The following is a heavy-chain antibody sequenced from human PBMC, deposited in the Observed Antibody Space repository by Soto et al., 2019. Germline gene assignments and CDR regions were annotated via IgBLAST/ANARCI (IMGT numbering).Heavy chain of an antibody. CDR2: IYSGGST. CDR3: VRDRENYYAMDV. CDR1: GFTVSSNY. J-gene: IGHJ6*02. V-gene: IGHV3-66*01. Sequence: GGSLRLSCAASGFTVSSNYMSWVRQAPGKGLEWVSVIYSGGSTYYADSVKGRFTISRDNSKNTLYLQMNSLRAEDTAVYYCVRDRENYYAMDVWGQGTTVTVSS.